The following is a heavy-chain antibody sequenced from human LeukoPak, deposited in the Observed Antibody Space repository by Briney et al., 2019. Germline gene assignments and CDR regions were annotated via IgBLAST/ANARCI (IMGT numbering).Heavy chain of an antibody. CDR3: ARGANWFDP. J-gene: IGHJ5*02. CDR1: GGSISSYY. CDR2: IYYSGST. Sequence: SETLSLTCTVSGGSISSYYWSWIRQPPGKGLEWIGYIYYSGSTNYNLSLKSRVTISVDTSKNHFSLKLSSVTAADTAVYYCARGANWFDPWGQGTLVTVSS. V-gene: IGHV4-59*01.